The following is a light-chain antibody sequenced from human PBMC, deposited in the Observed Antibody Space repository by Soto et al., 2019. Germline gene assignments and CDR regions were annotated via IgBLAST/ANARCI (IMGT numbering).Light chain of an antibody. CDR2: DAS. CDR1: QSVSSY. J-gene: IGKJ1*01. Sequence: EIVLTQSPATLSLSPGERATLSCRASQSVSSYLAWYQQKPGQGPRLLIYDASNRATGIPARFSGSGSGTDFTLTISYLEPEDFAVYYCQQRSSWRSLTFGQGTKVEIK. CDR3: QQRSSWRSLT. V-gene: IGKV3-11*01.